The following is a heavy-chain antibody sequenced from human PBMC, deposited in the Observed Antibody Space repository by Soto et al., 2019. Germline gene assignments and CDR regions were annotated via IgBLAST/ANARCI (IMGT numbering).Heavy chain of an antibody. Sequence: AXEXLKIYCKSSGYXFTSYLVTWVRHMPGKGLEWMGTIDPSYSYTNYSPSFQGHVTISVDKPTRTAYLQWSSLKASDTDIYYCARRALTTASPFDYWGQATLVTVSS. V-gene: IGHV5-10-1*01. CDR2: IDPSYSYT. CDR1: GYXFTSYL. D-gene: IGHD4-4*01. J-gene: IGHJ4*02. CDR3: ARRALTTASPFDY.